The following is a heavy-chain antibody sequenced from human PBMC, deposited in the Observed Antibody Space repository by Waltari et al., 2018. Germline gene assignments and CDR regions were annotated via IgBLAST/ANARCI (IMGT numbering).Heavy chain of an antibody. Sequence: QVQLQESGPGLVKPSETLSLTCAVSGYSISSGYYWGWIRQPPGKGLEWIGSIYHSGSTYYNPSLKSRVTISVDTSKNQFSLKLSSVTAADTAVYYCARALGAYDYGDYVFPQDAFDIWGQGTMVTVSS. CDR2: IYHSGST. CDR3: ARALGAYDYGDYVFPQDAFDI. D-gene: IGHD4-17*01. CDR1: GYSISSGYY. J-gene: IGHJ3*02. V-gene: IGHV4-38-2*01.